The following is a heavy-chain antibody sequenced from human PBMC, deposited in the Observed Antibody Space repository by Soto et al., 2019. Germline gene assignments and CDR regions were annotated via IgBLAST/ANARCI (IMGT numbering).Heavy chain of an antibody. CDR3: AHVPYYDFWSGYLGWFDP. CDR2: IYWNDDK. CDR1: GFSLSTSGVG. D-gene: IGHD3-3*01. J-gene: IGHJ5*02. V-gene: IGHV2-5*01. Sequence: SGPTLVNPTQTLTLTCTFSGFSLSTSGVGVGWIRQPPGKALEWLALIYWNDDKRYSPSLKSRLTITKDTSKNQVVLTMTNMDPVDTATYYCAHVPYYDFWSGYLGWFDPWGQGTLVTVSS.